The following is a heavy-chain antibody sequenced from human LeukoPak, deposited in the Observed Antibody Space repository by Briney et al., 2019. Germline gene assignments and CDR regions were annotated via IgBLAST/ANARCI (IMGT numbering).Heavy chain of an antibody. Sequence: GGSLRLSCAASGFTFSDYYMSWIRQAPGKGLEWVSYISSSGSTIYYADSVKGRFTISRDNAKNSLYLQMNSLRAEDTAVYYCARVGRGAGIHNHYYYYYYMDVWGKGTTVTVSS. J-gene: IGHJ6*03. CDR3: ARVGRGAGIHNHYYYYYYMDV. CDR1: GFTFSDYY. D-gene: IGHD4/OR15-4a*01. CDR2: ISSSGSTI. V-gene: IGHV3-11*01.